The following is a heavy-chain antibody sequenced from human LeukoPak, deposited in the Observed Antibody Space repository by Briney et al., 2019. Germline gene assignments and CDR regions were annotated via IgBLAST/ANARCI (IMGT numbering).Heavy chain of an antibody. D-gene: IGHD1-26*01. CDR2: IIPISGTT. Sequence: ASVKVSCKASGYTFTGYYMHWVRQAPGQGLEWMGKIIPISGTTNYAQKFQGRVTFTADESTSTAYMELSSLRSEDTALYYCARKLRLGGNWFDPWGQGTLVTVSS. J-gene: IGHJ5*02. CDR1: GYTFTGYY. V-gene: IGHV1-69*13. CDR3: ARKLRLGGNWFDP.